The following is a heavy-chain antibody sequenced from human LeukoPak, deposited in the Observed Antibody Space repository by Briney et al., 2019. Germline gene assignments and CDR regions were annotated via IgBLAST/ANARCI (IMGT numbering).Heavy chain of an antibody. CDR3: ARLVYETPYYFDY. CDR2: INHSGST. V-gene: IGHV4-34*01. D-gene: IGHD5/OR15-5a*01. J-gene: IGHJ4*02. Sequence: SETLSLTCAVYGGSFSGYYWSWIRQPPGKGLGWIGEINHSGSTNYNPSLKSRVTISVDTSKNQFSLKLSSVTAADTAVYYCARLVYETPYYFDYWGQGTLVTVSS. CDR1: GGSFSGYY.